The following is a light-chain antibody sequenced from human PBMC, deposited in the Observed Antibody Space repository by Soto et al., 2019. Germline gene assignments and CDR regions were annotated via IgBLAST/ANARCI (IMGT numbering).Light chain of an antibody. CDR2: GAS. J-gene: IGKJ1*01. Sequence: EIVLTQSPGTLSLSPGERATLSCRASQSVSSNYLAWYQQKPGQAPRLLIYGASSRATGIPDRFSGSGSGTDFILTISRLEPEDFAVYFCQQYDNWPWTFGQGTKVDIK. CDR1: QSVSSNY. V-gene: IGKV3-20*01. CDR3: QQYDNWPWT.